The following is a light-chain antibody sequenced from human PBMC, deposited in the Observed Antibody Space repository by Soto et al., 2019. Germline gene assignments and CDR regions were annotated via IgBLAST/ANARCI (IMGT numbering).Light chain of an antibody. J-gene: IGLJ2*01. CDR1: SSDVGGYNY. CDR2: DVS. V-gene: IGLV2-14*01. Sequence: HSVLTQPASVSGSPGQSITISCTGTSSDVGGYNYVSWYQQHPGKAPKLMIYDVSNRPSGVSNRFSGSKSGNTASLTIAGLQAEDDADYYCSSYTSSSTPVVFGGGTKLTVL. CDR3: SSYTSSSTPVV.